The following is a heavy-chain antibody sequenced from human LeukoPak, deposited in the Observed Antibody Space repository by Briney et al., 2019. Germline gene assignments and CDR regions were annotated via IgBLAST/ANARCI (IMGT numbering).Heavy chain of an antibody. J-gene: IGHJ4*02. Sequence: PGGSLRLSCAASGFTFTTYDMHWVRQATGKGLEWVSAIGTTGDTYYPGSVKGRFTISRDNAKNSLYLQMNSLRAEDTAVYYCAREMGGYPFDYWGQGTLVTVSS. CDR2: IGTTGDT. V-gene: IGHV3-13*01. CDR1: GFTFTTYD. CDR3: AREMGGYPFDY. D-gene: IGHD5-12*01.